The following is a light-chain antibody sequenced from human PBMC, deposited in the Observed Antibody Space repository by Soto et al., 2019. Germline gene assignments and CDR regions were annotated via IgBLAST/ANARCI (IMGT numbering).Light chain of an antibody. V-gene: IGKV1-5*01. Sequence: DIQMTQSPSTLSASVGDRVTITCRASQSISSWLAWYQQKPGKAPKLLIYDASSLESGVPSRFSGSGSGTEFTLAISSLQPDDFATYYCQQYNSYSTTFGQGTKVEF. CDR3: QQYNSYSTT. CDR2: DAS. CDR1: QSISSW. J-gene: IGKJ1*01.